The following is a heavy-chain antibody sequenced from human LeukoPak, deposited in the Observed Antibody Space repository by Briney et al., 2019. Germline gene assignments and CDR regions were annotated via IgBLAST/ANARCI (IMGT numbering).Heavy chain of an antibody. CDR1: GGSISSGGYY. D-gene: IGHD3-10*01. V-gene: IGHV4-31*03. J-gene: IGHJ4*02. CDR2: IYYSGST. Sequence: SETLSLTCTVSGGSISSGGYYWSWIRQHPGKGLEWIGYIYYSGSTYYNPSLKSRVTISVDTSKNQFSLKLSSVTAADTAVYYCARDRYGSGSYYADWGQGTLVIVSS. CDR3: ARDRYGSGSYYAD.